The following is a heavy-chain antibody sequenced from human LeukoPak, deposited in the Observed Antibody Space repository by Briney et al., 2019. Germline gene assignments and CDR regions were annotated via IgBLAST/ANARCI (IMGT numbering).Heavy chain of an antibody. D-gene: IGHD5-18*01. J-gene: IGHJ4*02. CDR1: GYSVTNYW. CDR2: IHPGDSGA. CDR3: ARGGTYRYGSSDY. V-gene: IGHV5-51*01. Sequence: LGDSLKISCQGSGYSVTNYWIGWVRQMPAKGLECKGIIHPGDSGARYSPSFQGQVTMSVDESITTAYLQWSSLRASDSAIYYCARGGTYRYGSSDYWGQGTLVTVSS.